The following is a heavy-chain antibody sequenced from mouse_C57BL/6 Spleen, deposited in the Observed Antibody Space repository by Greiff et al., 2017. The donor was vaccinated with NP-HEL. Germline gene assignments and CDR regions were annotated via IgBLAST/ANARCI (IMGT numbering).Heavy chain of an antibody. D-gene: IGHD2-3*01. V-gene: IGHV1-19*01. J-gene: IGHJ1*03. CDR2: INPYNGGT. CDR3: ARSGDGYYWYFDV. Sequence: VHVKQSGPVLVKPGASVKMSCKASGYTFTDYYMNWVKQSHGKSLEWIGVINPYNGGTSYNQKFKGKATLTVDKSSSTAYMELNSLTSEDSAVYYCARSGDGYYWYFDVWGTGTTVTVSS. CDR1: GYTFTDYY.